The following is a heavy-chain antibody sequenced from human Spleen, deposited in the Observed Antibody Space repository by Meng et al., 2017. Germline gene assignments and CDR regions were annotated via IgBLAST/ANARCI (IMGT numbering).Heavy chain of an antibody. V-gene: IGHV5-51*01. Sequence: GESLKISCKGSGYSFTSYWIGRVRQMPGKGLEWMGIIYPGDSDSRYSPSFQGQVTISADQSICTAYLQWSSLNASDTAMYYCAKLFQFQVRYYGMDVWGQGTTVTVSS. CDR1: GYSFTSYW. J-gene: IGHJ6*02. CDR2: IYPGDSDS. CDR3: AKLFQFQVRYYGMDV. D-gene: IGHD4/OR15-4a*01.